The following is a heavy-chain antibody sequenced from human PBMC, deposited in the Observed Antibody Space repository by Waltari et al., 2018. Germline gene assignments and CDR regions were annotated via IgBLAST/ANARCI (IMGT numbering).Heavy chain of an antibody. J-gene: IGHJ4*02. CDR3: ARAVAGTGGGNY. D-gene: IGHD6-19*01. CDR2: NNPGGGST. V-gene: IGHV1-46*03. Sequence: QVQLVQSGAEVKKPGASVKVSCKASGYTFTSYYMHWVRQAPGQGLEWMGINNPGGGSTSYAQKFQGRVTMTRDTSTSTVYMELSSLRSEDTAVYYCARAVAGTGGGNYWGQGTLVTVSS. CDR1: GYTFTSYY.